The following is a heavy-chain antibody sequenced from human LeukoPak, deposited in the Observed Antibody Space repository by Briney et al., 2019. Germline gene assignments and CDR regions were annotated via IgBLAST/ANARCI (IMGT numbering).Heavy chain of an antibody. J-gene: IGHJ4*02. CDR1: GFTFSSYG. CDR3: AKTSDQLLYSKLDY. Sequence: GGSQRLSCAASGFTFSSYGMHWVRQAPGKGLEWVAFIQFDGSHIFYTDSVRGRFTISRGNSKNTLYLQMSSLRAEDTAVFYCAKTSDQLLYSKLDYWGQGTLVTVSS. V-gene: IGHV3-30*02. D-gene: IGHD2-8*01. CDR2: IQFDGSHI.